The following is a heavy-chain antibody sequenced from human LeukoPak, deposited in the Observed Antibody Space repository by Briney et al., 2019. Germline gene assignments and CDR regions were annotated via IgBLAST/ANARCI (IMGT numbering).Heavy chain of an antibody. CDR2: IRYDGSNK. V-gene: IGHV3-30*02. CDR3: ARVLSGRGSLYDYYYYMDV. D-gene: IGHD3-10*01. Sequence: GGSLRLSCAASGFTFSSYGMHWVRQAPGKGLEWVAFIRYDGSNKYYADSVKGRFTISRDNSKNTLYLQMNSLRAEDTAVYYCARVLSGRGSLYDYYYYMDVWGKGTTVTISS. CDR1: GFTFSSYG. J-gene: IGHJ6*03.